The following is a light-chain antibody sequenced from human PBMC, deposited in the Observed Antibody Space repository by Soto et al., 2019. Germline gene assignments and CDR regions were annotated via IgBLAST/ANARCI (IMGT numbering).Light chain of an antibody. Sequence: EIVLTQSPATLSVSPGERATLSCRASQSVSSNLAGYQQKPGQAPRLLIYGASTRATGIPARFSGSVSGTEFTLTISSRQSEDFAVYYCQQYNNWPQTFGQGTKLEIK. CDR2: GAS. CDR3: QQYNNWPQT. J-gene: IGKJ2*01. V-gene: IGKV3-15*01. CDR1: QSVSSN.